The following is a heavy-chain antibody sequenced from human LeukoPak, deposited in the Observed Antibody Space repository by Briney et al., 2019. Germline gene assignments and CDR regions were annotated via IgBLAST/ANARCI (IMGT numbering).Heavy chain of an antibody. CDR2: INPSGGST. CDR1: GYTFTSYY. Sequence: ASVKVSCKASGYTFTSYYIHWARQAPGQGLEWMGIINPSGGSTSYAQKFQGRVTMTRDKSPSTVYMERSSLRSEDTAVYYCARLVVLGGSFKDYYYYMDVWGEGTTVTVSS. CDR3: ARLVVLGGSFKDYYYYMDV. V-gene: IGHV1-46*01. J-gene: IGHJ6*03. D-gene: IGHD1-26*01.